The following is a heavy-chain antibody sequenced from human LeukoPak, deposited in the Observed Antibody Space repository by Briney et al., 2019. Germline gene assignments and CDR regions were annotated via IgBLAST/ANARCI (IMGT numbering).Heavy chain of an antibody. V-gene: IGHV4-59*08. CDR3: ARGRPRRWLVRASDFALDI. Sequence: PSETLTLTCTASGCTISSYYWSWIRQPPGKGLEWIADIYYSGSTNYYPSHKSRVTISVDTANNQFSLKLSSVTAADTAVYDCARGRPRRWLVRASDFALDIWGQGTMVTVSS. CDR1: GCTISSYY. J-gene: IGHJ3*02. CDR2: IYYSGST. D-gene: IGHD6-19*01.